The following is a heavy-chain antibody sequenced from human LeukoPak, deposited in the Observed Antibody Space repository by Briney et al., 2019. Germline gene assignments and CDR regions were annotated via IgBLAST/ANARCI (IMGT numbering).Heavy chain of an antibody. CDR3: VRDAKYCPDS. V-gene: IGHV3-74*01. CDR2: INSDGSWT. Sequence: GGSLRLSCVASANYWMHWVRQAPGKGLVWVSHINSDGSWTSYADSVKGRFTISKDNAKNTVYLQMNSLRAEDTAVYYCVRDAKYCPDSWGQGTLVTVSS. CDR1: ANYW. D-gene: IGHD4/OR15-4a*01. J-gene: IGHJ5*02.